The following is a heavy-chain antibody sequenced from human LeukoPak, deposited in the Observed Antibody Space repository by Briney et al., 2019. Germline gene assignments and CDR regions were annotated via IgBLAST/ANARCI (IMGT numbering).Heavy chain of an antibody. D-gene: IGHD4-11*01. Sequence: PSETLSLTCTVSGGSISSFYWNWIRQPPGKGLEWIGYVYYTGSPDYSPSLKSRATTSVDTSRNEFSLKLSSVTTADTAVYYCARALKIGRLGYFYYYMDVWGKGTTVTVSS. CDR1: GGSISSFY. J-gene: IGHJ6*03. CDR2: VYYTGSP. V-gene: IGHV4-59*01. CDR3: ARALKIGRLGYFYYYMDV.